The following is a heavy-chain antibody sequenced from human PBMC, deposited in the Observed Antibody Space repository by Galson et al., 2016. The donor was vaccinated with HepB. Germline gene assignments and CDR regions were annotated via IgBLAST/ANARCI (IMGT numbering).Heavy chain of an antibody. CDR3: ASKSLSGSWYN. CDR2: INTDTGNP. D-gene: IGHD6-13*01. V-gene: IGHV7-4-1*02. J-gene: IGHJ4*02. Sequence: SVKVSCKASGYSLSSHAMNWVRQAPGQGLEWMGWINTDTGNPTYAQGFTGRFVFSLDSSVNTAYLRISSLKPEDTAMYYCASKSLSGSWYNWGQGTLVTVSS. CDR1: GYSLSSHA.